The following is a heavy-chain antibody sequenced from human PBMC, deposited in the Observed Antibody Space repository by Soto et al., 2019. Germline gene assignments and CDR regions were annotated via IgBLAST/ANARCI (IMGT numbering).Heavy chain of an antibody. Sequence: GGYLRPYCAASGFTFSRYWMSWVRQAPGKGLEWVANIKQDGSEKYYVDSVKGRFTISRDNAKNSLYLQMNSLRAEDTAVYYCARDLYYYGSGSPNQYWGQGT. D-gene: IGHD3-10*01. CDR2: IKQDGSEK. V-gene: IGHV3-7*01. J-gene: IGHJ4*02. CDR3: ARDLYYYGSGSPNQY. CDR1: GFTFSRYW.